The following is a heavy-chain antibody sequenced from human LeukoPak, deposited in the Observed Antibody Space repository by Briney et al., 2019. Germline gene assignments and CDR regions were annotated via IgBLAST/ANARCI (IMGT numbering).Heavy chain of an antibody. V-gene: IGHV1-2*02. CDR3: ASGYDSSGYLTPNNWFDP. D-gene: IGHD3-22*01. Sequence: ASVKVSCKASGYTFTGYYMHWVRQAPGQGLEWMGWINPNSGGTNYAQEFQGRVTMTRDTSISTAYMELSRLRSDDTAVYYCASGYDSSGYLTPNNWFDPWGQGTLVTVSS. J-gene: IGHJ5*02. CDR2: INPNSGGT. CDR1: GYTFTGYY.